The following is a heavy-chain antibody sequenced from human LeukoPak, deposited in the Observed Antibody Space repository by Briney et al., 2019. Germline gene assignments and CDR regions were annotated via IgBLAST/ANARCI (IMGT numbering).Heavy chain of an antibody. D-gene: IGHD2-2*01. V-gene: IGHV4-61*02. CDR2: IYTSGST. CDR3: AREPGDIVVVPAAIRFDP. J-gene: IGHJ5*02. Sequence: PSETLSLTCTVSGGSISSGSYYWSWIRQPAGKGLEWIGRIYTSGSTNYNPSLKCRVTISVDTSKSQFSLKLSSVTAADTAVYYCAREPGDIVVVPAAIRFDPWGQGTLVTVSS. CDR1: GGSISSGSYY.